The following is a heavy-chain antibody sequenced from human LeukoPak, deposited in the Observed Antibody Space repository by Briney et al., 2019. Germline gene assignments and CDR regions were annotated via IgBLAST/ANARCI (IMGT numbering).Heavy chain of an antibody. V-gene: IGHV3-49*03. CDR3: AAPSNWGRYGTFDV. Sequence: PGRSLRLSCTGSGFNFGDNSVGWFRQAPGKGLEWVGFIRSEANGATTEYAASVKGGITISRDDSKSIAYLHMNSLKTEDTAVYYCAAPSNWGRYGTFDVWGQGAMVTVSS. CDR2: IRSEANGATT. CDR1: GFNFGDNS. J-gene: IGHJ3*01. D-gene: IGHD7-27*01.